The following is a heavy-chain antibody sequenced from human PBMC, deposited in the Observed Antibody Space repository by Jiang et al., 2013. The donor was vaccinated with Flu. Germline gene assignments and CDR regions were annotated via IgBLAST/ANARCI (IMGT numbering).Heavy chain of an antibody. CDR1: GYSFTTYV. D-gene: IGHD2/OR15-2a*01. CDR3: ARIPIEEYTRPYYYGMDV. J-gene: IGHJ6*02. Sequence: QSGSELKKPGASVKVSCKASGYSFTTYVMNWVRQAPGQGLEWMGWINTNTGNPTYAQGFTGRFVFSLDTSVSTAYLQISSLKAEDTAVYYCARIPIEEYTRPYYYGMDVWGQGTTVTVSS. CDR2: INTNTGNP. V-gene: IGHV7-4-1*02.